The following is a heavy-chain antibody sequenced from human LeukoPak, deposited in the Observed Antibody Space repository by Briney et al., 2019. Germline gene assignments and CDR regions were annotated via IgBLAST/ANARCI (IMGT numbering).Heavy chain of an antibody. V-gene: IGHV1-69*13. CDR1: GGTFSSYA. CDR2: IIPIFGTA. D-gene: IGHD1-26*01. J-gene: IGHJ6*02. CDR3: ARAAHISGSYLRYYYYGMDV. Sequence: ASVNVSCTASGGTFSSYAISWVRQAPGQGLEWMGGIIPIFGTANYAQKFQGRVTTTADESTSTAYMELSSLRSEDTAVYYCARAAHISGSYLRYYYYGMDVWGQGTTVTVSS.